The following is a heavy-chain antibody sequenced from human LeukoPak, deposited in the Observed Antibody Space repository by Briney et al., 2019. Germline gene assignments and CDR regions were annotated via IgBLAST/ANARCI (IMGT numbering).Heavy chain of an antibody. Sequence: GGSLRLSCAASGFTFSSYSMSWVRQAPGKGLEWVSSISSSSSYIYYADSVKGRFTISRDNAKNSLYLQMNSLRAEDTAVYYCARSLGYCSGGSCYDHDAFDIWGQGTMVTVSS. J-gene: IGHJ3*02. D-gene: IGHD2-15*01. CDR1: GFTFSSYS. CDR3: ARSLGYCSGGSCYDHDAFDI. CDR2: ISSSSSYI. V-gene: IGHV3-21*01.